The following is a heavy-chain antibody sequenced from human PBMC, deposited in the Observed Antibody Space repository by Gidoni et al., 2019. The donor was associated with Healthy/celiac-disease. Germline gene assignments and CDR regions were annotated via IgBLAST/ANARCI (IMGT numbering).Heavy chain of an antibody. D-gene: IGHD3-22*01. Sequence: QLQLQESGPGLVKPSETLSLTCTVSGGSISSSSYYWGWIRQPPGKGLEWIGSIYYSGSTYYNPSLKSRVTISVDTSKNQFSLKLSSVTAADTAVYYCARADYYDSSGYFDYWGQGTLVTVSS. V-gene: IGHV4-39*07. CDR2: IYYSGST. CDR1: GGSISSSSYY. CDR3: ARADYYDSSGYFDY. J-gene: IGHJ4*02.